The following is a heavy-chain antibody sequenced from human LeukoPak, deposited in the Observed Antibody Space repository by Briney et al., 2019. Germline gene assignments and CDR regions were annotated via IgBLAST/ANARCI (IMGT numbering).Heavy chain of an antibody. D-gene: IGHD3-22*01. Sequence: ASVKGSCKASGYTFTSYAMHWVRQAPGQRLEWMGWINAGNGNTKYSQKFQGRVTITRDTSASTAYMELSSLRSEDTAVYYCARWKRSGYYFDYWGQGTLVTVSS. CDR2: INAGNGNT. CDR1: GYTFTSYA. V-gene: IGHV1-3*01. CDR3: ARWKRSGYYFDY. J-gene: IGHJ4*02.